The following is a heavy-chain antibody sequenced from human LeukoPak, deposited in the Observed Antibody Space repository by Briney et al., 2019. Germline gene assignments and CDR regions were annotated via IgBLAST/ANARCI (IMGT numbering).Heavy chain of an antibody. D-gene: IGHD5-18*01. V-gene: IGHV3-53*01. CDR3: AGYTYGYLNAFDI. J-gene: IGHJ3*02. Sequence: PGGSLRLSCAASGLTVSSNYMSWVRQAPGKGLEWVSLIYSGGSTYYADSVKGRFTISRDNSKSTLYLQMNSLRAEDTAVYYCAGYTYGYLNAFDIWGQGTMVTVSS. CDR2: IYSGGST. CDR1: GLTVSSNY.